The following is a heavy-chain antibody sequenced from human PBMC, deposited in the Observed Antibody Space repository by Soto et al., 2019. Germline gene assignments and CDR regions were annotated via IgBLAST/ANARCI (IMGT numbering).Heavy chain of an antibody. CDR3: ARDRGARGVIITLRDYYGMDV. CDR2: ISSSGSYI. D-gene: IGHD3-10*01. Sequence: EAQLVESGGGLVKPGGSLRLSCETSGFTFSSYSMNWVRQAPGKGLEWVSFISSSGSYIYSADSVKGRFAISRDNAKNSLFLQMHSLRADDTGIYFCARDRGARGVIITLRDYYGMDVWGQGTTVTVSS. V-gene: IGHV3-21*01. J-gene: IGHJ6*02. CDR1: GFTFSSYS.